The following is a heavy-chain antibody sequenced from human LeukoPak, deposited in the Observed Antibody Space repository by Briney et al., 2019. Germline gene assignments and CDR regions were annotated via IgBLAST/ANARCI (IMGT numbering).Heavy chain of an antibody. Sequence: SETLSLTCTVSGGSISSFYWNWIRQPPGKRLEWIGYISYSGSTKDNPSLKSRVTISLDTSKQYLSLKLTSVTAADTAVYYCARGRGISWPDAFDVWGHGTIITVSS. D-gene: IGHD6-13*01. CDR2: ISYSGST. CDR1: GGSISSFY. J-gene: IGHJ3*01. CDR3: ARGRGISWPDAFDV. V-gene: IGHV4-59*01.